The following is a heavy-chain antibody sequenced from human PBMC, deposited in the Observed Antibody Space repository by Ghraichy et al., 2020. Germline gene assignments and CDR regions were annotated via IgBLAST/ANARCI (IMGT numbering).Heavy chain of an antibody. J-gene: IGHJ4*02. CDR3: TRASSSYSGSAKYLYYFDS. Sequence: ASVKVSCKASGYTFTNYDINWVRQATGEGLEWMGWINPTSNNRGYAQKFQGRVTLTRDTSMTSAYMELSSLESEDTAVYFCTRASSSYSGSAKYLYYFDSWGQGTLVTVSS. CDR1: GYTFTNYD. D-gene: IGHD3-10*01. CDR2: INPTSNNR. V-gene: IGHV1-8*01.